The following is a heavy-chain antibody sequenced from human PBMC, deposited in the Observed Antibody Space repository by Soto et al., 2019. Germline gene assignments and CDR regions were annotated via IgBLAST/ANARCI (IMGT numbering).Heavy chain of an antibody. D-gene: IGHD1-26*01. V-gene: IGHV4-39*01. CDR3: ARHGITGSYYDAFDI. J-gene: IGHJ3*02. CDR1: GESLNSSRCP. CDR2: IKYSGTT. Sequence: ENLALSRTVHGESLNSSRCPYGWIRQPPGKGLEWIASIKYSGTTFYNPSLKSRVTLSVDTSKNQFALKLSSVTAAETAVYYCARHGITGSYYDAFDIWGQGTMVT.